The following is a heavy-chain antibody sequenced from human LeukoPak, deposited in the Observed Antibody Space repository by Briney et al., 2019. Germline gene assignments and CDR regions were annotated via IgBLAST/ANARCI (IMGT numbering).Heavy chain of an antibody. CDR1: GFTFSSYA. J-gene: IGHJ4*02. CDR2: ISGSGGST. V-gene: IGHV3-23*01. Sequence: GGSLRLSCAAPGFTFSSYAMSWVRQAPGKGLEWVSAISGSGGSTYYADSVKGQFTISRDNSKNTLYLQMNSLRAEDTAVYYCAKGSLSGLYYFDYWGQGTLVTVSS. D-gene: IGHD3-9*01. CDR3: AKGSLSGLYYFDY.